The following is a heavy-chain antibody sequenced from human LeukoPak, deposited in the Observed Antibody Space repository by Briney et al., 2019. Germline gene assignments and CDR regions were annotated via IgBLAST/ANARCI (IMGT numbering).Heavy chain of an antibody. D-gene: IGHD3/OR15-3a*01. CDR2: ISGSDGRT. Sequence: GGSLRLSCAASGFTFSSYAMNWVRQAPGKGLEWVSGISGSDGRTYYADSVKGRFTISRDNSKNTLYLQMNSLRAEDTAVYYCARDRADWDLDYWGQGTLVTVSS. CDR1: GFTFSSYA. J-gene: IGHJ4*02. V-gene: IGHV3-23*01. CDR3: ARDRADWDLDY.